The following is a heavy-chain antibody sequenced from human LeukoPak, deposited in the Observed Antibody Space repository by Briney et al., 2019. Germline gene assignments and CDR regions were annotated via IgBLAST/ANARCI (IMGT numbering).Heavy chain of an antibody. CDR3: AKNPYEYYFDY. Sequence: ASVKVSCKASGYTFTGYYMHWARQAPGQGLEWMGWINPNSGDTNYAQKFQGRVTMTRDTSIRTAYLEVGGLRSDDTAVYYCAKNPYEYYFDYWGQGTLVTVSS. CDR2: INPNSGDT. D-gene: IGHD5-12*01. J-gene: IGHJ4*02. V-gene: IGHV1-2*02. CDR1: GYTFTGYY.